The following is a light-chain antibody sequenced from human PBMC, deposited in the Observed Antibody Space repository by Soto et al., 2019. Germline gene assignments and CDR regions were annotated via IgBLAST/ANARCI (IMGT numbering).Light chain of an antibody. CDR1: SSDVGSYNL. V-gene: IGLV2-14*02. J-gene: IGLJ3*02. CDR2: EGS. Sequence: QSALTQPASVSGSPGQSITISCTGTSSDVGSYNLVSWYQQHPGKAPKLMIYEGSKRPSGVSNRFSGSKSGNTASLTISGLRSEDEADYYCATWEDNLTARVFGGGTKLTVL. CDR3: ATWEDNLTARV.